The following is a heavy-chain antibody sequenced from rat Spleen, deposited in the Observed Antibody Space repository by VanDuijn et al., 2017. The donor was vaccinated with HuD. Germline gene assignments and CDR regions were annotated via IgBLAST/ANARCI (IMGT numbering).Heavy chain of an antibody. CDR3: ARAGYLRDWFFDF. J-gene: IGHJ1*01. CDR1: GFTFSTFP. CDR2: ISYDDRST. V-gene: IGHV5-7*01. Sequence: EVQLVESGGGLVQPGRSLKLSCAASGFTFSTFPMAWVRQAPKMGLEWVASISYDDRSTYYRDSVKGRFTISRDNTKNTLYLQMDNLRSEDTATYYCARAGYLRDWFFDFWGPGTMVTVSS. D-gene: IGHD2-2*01.